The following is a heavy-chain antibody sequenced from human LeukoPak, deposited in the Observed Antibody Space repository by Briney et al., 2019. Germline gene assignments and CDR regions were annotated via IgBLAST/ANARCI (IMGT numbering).Heavy chain of an antibody. CDR3: ARGPIRFLEWLHYLDY. CDR1: GYTFTSYD. Sequence: ASVEVSCKASGYTFTSYDINWVRQATGQGLEWMGWMNPNSGNTSYAQKFQGRATITRNTSISTAYMELSSLRSEDTAVYYCARGPIRFLEWLHYLDYWGQGTPVTVSS. CDR2: MNPNSGNT. V-gene: IGHV1-8*03. J-gene: IGHJ4*02. D-gene: IGHD3-3*01.